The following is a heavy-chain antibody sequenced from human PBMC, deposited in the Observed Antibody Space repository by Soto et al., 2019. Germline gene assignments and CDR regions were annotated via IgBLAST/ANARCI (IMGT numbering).Heavy chain of an antibody. J-gene: IGHJ5*02. CDR3: GRDQSGIGYYVDWFDP. Sequence: ASVKVSCKASGYTFNSHAIHWVRQAPGQRPEWLGWINAGNGNTYYSEKFEGRVTFTRDTAATSVNMVLTSLTSEDTAIYYCGRDQSGIGYYVDWFDPWGQGTLVTVSS. CDR1: GYTFNSHA. V-gene: IGHV1-3*01. CDR2: INAGNGNT. D-gene: IGHD3-10*02.